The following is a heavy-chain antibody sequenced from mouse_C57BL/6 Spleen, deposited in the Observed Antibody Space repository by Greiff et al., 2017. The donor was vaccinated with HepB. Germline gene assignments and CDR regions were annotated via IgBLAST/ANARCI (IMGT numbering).Heavy chain of an antibody. CDR3: ARWDYYGSSAGYFDV. CDR2: INPNNGGT. V-gene: IGHV1-26*01. Sequence: EVKLQQSGPELVKPGASVKISCKASGYTFTDYYMNWVKQSHGKSLEWIGDINPNNGGTSYNQKFKGKATLTVDKSSSTAYMELRSLTSEDSAVFYCARWDYYGSSAGYFDVWGTGTTVTVSS. CDR1: GYTFTDYY. D-gene: IGHD1-1*01. J-gene: IGHJ1*03.